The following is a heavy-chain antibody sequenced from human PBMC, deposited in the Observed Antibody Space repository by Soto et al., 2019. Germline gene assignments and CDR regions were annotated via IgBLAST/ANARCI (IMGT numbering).Heavy chain of an antibody. CDR2: IYYSGGT. Sequence: PSETLSLTCTVSGDSVSSYYWSWIRQPPGKGLEWIGYIYYSGGTNYNPSLKSRVTISVDTSKNQFSLKLSSVTAADTAVYYCARDAGRSCSGGTCYSGYFDYWGQGTLVTVSS. V-gene: IGHV4-59*02. J-gene: IGHJ4*02. CDR3: ARDAGRSCSGGTCYSGYFDY. CDR1: GDSVSSYY. D-gene: IGHD2-15*01.